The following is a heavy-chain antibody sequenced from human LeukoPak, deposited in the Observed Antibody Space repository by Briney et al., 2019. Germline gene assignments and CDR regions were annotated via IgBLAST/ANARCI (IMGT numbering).Heavy chain of an antibody. V-gene: IGHV3-30*04. Sequence: PGGSLRLSCAASGFTFSSYAMHWVRQAPGKGLEWVAVISYDGSNKYYADSVKGRFTISRDNAKNSLYLQMNSLRAEDTAVYYCARDCGDCFPPVYFDYWGQGTLVTVSS. CDR3: ARDCGDCFPPVYFDY. D-gene: IGHD2-21*02. CDR2: ISYDGSNK. J-gene: IGHJ4*02. CDR1: GFTFSSYA.